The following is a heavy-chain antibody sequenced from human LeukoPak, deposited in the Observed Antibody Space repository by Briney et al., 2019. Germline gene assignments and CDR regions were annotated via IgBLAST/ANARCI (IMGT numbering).Heavy chain of an antibody. CDR1: GFTFSGYG. CDR2: IYGGGGVI. D-gene: IGHD5-12*01. V-gene: IGHV3-23*03. Sequence: GGSLRLSCAASGFTFSGYGMYWVRQAPRKGLEWVAGIYGGGGVIKYADSVKGRFTISRDNSENILYLQMDSLRVEDTAMYYWAKDRLPDSGYDIAYWGQGTLVTVSS. J-gene: IGHJ4*02. CDR3: AKDRLPDSGYDIAY.